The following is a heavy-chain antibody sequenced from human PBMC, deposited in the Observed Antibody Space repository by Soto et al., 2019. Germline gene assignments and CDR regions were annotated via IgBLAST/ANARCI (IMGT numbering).Heavy chain of an antibody. V-gene: IGHV4-30-4*01. J-gene: IGHJ2*01. Sequence: QVQLQESGPGLVKPSQTLSLTCTVSGGSISSGDYYWSWIRQPPGKGLECIGYIYYSGSTYYNPSIKSRCTISVDTSKYQFLLKLSSVTAADTAVYYCARDQRSGDYSIILESPHDCYFDLWGRGTLVTVSS. CDR2: IYYSGST. CDR1: GGSISSGDYY. D-gene: IGHD4-4*01. CDR3: ARDQRSGDYSIILESPHDCYFDL.